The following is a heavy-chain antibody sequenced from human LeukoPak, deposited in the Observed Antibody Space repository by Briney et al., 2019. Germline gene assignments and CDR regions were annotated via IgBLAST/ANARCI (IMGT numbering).Heavy chain of an antibody. CDR2: IYPGDSDT. J-gene: IGHJ4*02. D-gene: IGHD3-10*01. CDR1: GYSFTSYW. V-gene: IGHV5-51*01. Sequence: GESLKISCKGSGYSFTSYWIGWVRQMPGKGLEWMGIIYPGDSDTRYSPSFQGQVTISADKSISTAYLQWSSLKASDAAMYYCARLRRAITMVRGVNYYFDYWGQGTLVTVSS. CDR3: ARLRRAITMVRGVNYYFDY.